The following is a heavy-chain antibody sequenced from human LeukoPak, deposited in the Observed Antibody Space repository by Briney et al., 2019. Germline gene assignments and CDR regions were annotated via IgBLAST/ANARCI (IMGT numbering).Heavy chain of an antibody. V-gene: IGHV4-4*07. D-gene: IGHD1-26*01. CDR3: ARDMGGGWFDL. CDR2: ISTSGTT. CDR1: GGSISSSY. Sequence: SETLSLTCSISGGSISSSYWNWIRQPAGKGLEWIGRISTSGTTNYSPSLKGRLTMSIDTSKKQFSLNLRSVTAADTAMYYCARDMGGGWFDLWGQGALVTVSS. J-gene: IGHJ5*02.